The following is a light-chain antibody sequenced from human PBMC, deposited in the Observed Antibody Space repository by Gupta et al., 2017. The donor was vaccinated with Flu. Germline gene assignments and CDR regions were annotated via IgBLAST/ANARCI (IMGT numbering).Light chain of an antibody. V-gene: IGLV2-14*03. Sequence: GQTITNSGTGSSRDIGAYDYVSQYQQHPHILPRLMNDHINNLPSASSSRFSGSNSGTTTTLTVSGVQAEDEVQYYCAAYGAVGVFGGGTKLTVL. CDR3: AAYGAVGV. J-gene: IGLJ3*02. CDR1: SRDIGAYDY. CDR2: HIN.